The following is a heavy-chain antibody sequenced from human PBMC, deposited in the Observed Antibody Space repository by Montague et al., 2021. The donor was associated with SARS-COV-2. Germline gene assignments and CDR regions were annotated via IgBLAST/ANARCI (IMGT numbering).Heavy chain of an antibody. CDR2: INDRGST. J-gene: IGHJ3*01. D-gene: IGHD3-3*01. Sequence: SETLSLTCAVYGGSFSGYYWTWIRQPPGKGLEWVGKINDRGSTNYNPSFESRLTMSVDTSKNQFSLRLKSVSAADTAVYYCARGQVTIFGVLIMLPAAGAVDVWGQGTTVTVSS. CDR1: GGSFSGYY. V-gene: IGHV4-34*01. CDR3: ARGQVTIFGVLIMLPAAGAVDV.